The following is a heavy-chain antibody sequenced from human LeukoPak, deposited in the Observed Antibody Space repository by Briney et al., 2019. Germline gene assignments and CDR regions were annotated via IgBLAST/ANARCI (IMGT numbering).Heavy chain of an antibody. J-gene: IGHJ4*02. CDR1: GFTFSNYA. Sequence: GGSLRLSCAASGFTFSNYAMHWVRQAPGKGLEWVAVISHDGRNQYYADSVKGRFTVSRDNSKSTLYLQMNRLRGEDTAVYNCARYRGFLDYWGQGTLVTVSS. V-gene: IGHV3-30*04. CDR2: ISHDGRNQ. CDR3: ARYRGFLDY. D-gene: IGHD3-10*01.